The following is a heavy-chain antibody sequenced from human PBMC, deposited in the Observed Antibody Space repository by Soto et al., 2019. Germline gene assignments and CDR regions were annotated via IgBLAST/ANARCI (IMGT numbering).Heavy chain of an antibody. Sequence: QVQLVQSGAEVKKPGASVKVSCKASGYTFTSYDINWVRQATGQGLEWMGWMNPNSGNTGYAQKFQGRVTMTRNTSISTAYRELSSLRSEDTAVYYCATPYCGGDCYSSYYYYGMDVWGQGTTVTVSS. CDR1: GYTFTSYD. D-gene: IGHD2-21*02. V-gene: IGHV1-8*01. CDR2: MNPNSGNT. J-gene: IGHJ6*02. CDR3: ATPYCGGDCYSSYYYYGMDV.